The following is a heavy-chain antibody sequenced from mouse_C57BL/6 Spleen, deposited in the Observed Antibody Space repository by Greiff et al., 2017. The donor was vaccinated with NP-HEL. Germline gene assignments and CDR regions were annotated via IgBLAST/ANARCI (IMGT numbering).Heavy chain of an antibody. CDR2: IDPENGDT. CDR3: TTGNCFDY. J-gene: IGHJ2*01. Sequence: EVQLKESGAELVRPGASVKLSCTASGFNIKDDYMHWVKQRPEQGLEWIGWIDPENGDTEYASKFQGKATITADTSSNTAYLQLSSLTSEDTAVYYCTTGNCFDYWGQGTTLTVSS. V-gene: IGHV14-4*01. CDR1: GFNIKDDY.